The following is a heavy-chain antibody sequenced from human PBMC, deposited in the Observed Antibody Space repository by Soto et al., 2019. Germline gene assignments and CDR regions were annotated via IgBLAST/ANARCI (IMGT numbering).Heavy chain of an antibody. CDR3: ARDGIVLRFLEWLRYWFDP. D-gene: IGHD3-3*01. CDR2: ISAYNGNT. J-gene: IGHJ5*02. CDR1: GYTFTSYG. V-gene: IGHV1-18*01. Sequence: ASVKVSCKASGYTFTSYGISWVRQAPGQGLEWMGWISAYNGNTNYAQKLQGRVTMTTDTSTSTAYMELRSLRSDDAAVYYCARDGIVLRFLEWLRYWFDPWGQGTLVTVS.